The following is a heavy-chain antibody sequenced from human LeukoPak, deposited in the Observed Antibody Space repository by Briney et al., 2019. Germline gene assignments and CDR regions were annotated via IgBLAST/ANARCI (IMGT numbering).Heavy chain of an antibody. Sequence: PSKTLSLTCAVYGGSFSGYYWSWIRQPPGKGLEWIGEINHSGSTNYNPSLKSRVTISVDTSKNQFSLKLSSVTAADTAVYYCARGRVREAVAGFDYWGQGTLVTVSS. V-gene: IGHV4-34*01. CDR1: GGSFSGYY. CDR2: INHSGST. J-gene: IGHJ4*02. CDR3: ARGRVREAVAGFDY. D-gene: IGHD6-19*01.